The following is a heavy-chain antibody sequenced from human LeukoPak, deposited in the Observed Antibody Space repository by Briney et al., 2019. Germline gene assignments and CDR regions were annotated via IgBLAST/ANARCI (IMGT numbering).Heavy chain of an antibody. CDR3: ARENWTNDF. Sequence: GGSLRLSCAASGFTFTTYYMSWVRQAPGQGLEWVANINQDGGTKYYVDSVKGRFTISRDNAISSVFLQMNSLRAEDTAVYYCARENWTNDFWGQGTLVTVSS. CDR1: GFTFTTYY. V-gene: IGHV3-7*01. CDR2: INQDGGTK. D-gene: IGHD1/OR15-1a*01. J-gene: IGHJ4*02.